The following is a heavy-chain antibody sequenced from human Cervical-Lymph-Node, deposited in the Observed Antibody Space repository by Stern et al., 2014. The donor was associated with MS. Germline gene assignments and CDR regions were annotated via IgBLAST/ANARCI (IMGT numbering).Heavy chain of an antibody. D-gene: IGHD2-21*01. Sequence: VQLEESGSGQAKPSQTLSLTCAVSGGSISSGGSSWNWIRQPPGKGLEGIGIIYHSGSTYYNPSLKGRVCISVDTSKNQFALNLRSVTAADTAVYYCARGGVIYTQDRNGFDVWGQGTMVTVSS. CDR2: IYHSGST. CDR3: ARGGVIYTQDRNGFDV. CDR1: GGSISSGGSS. J-gene: IGHJ3*01. V-gene: IGHV4-30-2*01.